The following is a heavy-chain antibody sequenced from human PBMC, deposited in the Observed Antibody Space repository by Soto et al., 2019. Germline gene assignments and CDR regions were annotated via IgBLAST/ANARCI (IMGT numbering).Heavy chain of an antibody. D-gene: IGHD3-10*01. Sequence: QVQLVQSGDEVKKSGASVKVSCKASGYTFSNYGISWVRQAPGQGLEWMGWISGYNGLTAYAQNVQGRVTMTIHTPTTTVFMEMTGLRSNDTAVYYCARDEGIRGFDSWGQGTLVTVSS. CDR2: ISGYNGLT. CDR3: ARDEGIRGFDS. CDR1: GYTFSNYG. V-gene: IGHV1-18*04. J-gene: IGHJ4*02.